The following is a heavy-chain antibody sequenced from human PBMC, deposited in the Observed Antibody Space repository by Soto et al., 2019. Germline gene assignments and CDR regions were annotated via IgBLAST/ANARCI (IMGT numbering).Heavy chain of an antibody. V-gene: IGHV3-33*01. CDR3: ARTPKSSPYYFDY. CDR2: IWYDGSNK. J-gene: IGHJ4*02. CDR1: GFTFSSYG. Sequence: QVQLVESGGGVVQPGRSLRLSCAASGFTFSSYGMHWVRQAPGKGLEWVAVIWYDGSNKYYADSVKGRFTISRDNSKNTLYLQMNSLRAEYTAVYYCARTPKSSPYYFDYWGQGTLVTVSS.